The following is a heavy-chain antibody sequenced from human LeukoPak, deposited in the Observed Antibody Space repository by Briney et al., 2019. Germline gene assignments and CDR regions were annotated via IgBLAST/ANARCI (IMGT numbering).Heavy chain of an antibody. V-gene: IGHV5-51*01. CDR1: GYSLVNYW. CDR3: ARQLSSGFDP. D-gene: IGHD3-10*01. Sequence: GESLKISCKGSGYSLVNYWISWVRQMPGKGLEWMGIIYPGDSDTRYSPSFQGQVTISVDKSISTAYLQWSSLKASDTAMYYCARQLSSGFDPWGQGTLVTVSS. J-gene: IGHJ5*02. CDR2: IYPGDSDT.